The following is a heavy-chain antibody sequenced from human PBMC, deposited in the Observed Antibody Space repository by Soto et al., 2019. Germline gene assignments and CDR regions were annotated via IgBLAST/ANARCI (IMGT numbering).Heavy chain of an antibody. Sequence: PGGSLRLSCAGSGFTFSNYWMSWVRQAPGKGLEWVANINQDGSDKYYVDSVKGRFTISRDNVKNSLYLQMNSLRVEDTAVYYCATDFAVPGKGGKGYFDYWGQGTLVTVSS. CDR2: INQDGSDK. J-gene: IGHJ4*02. V-gene: IGHV3-7*01. CDR1: GFTFSNYW. CDR3: ATDFAVPGKGGKGYFDY. D-gene: IGHD3-3*01.